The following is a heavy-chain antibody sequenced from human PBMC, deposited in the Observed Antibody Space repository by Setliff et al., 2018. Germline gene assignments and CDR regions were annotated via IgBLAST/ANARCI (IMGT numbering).Heavy chain of an antibody. D-gene: IGHD2-21*02. CDR2: TIPMFGTT. CDR1: GGTFSSYG. J-gene: IGHJ3*01. CDR3: VRDWFCSGGDCSDVFDF. Sequence: ASVKVSCKASGGTFSSYGISWVRQAPGQGLEWMGGTIPMFGTTNYARKFQGRVTIITDESTSTAYMQLSSLGSEDTAVYDCVRDWFCSGGDCSDVFDFWGQGTMVTVSS. V-gene: IGHV1-69*05.